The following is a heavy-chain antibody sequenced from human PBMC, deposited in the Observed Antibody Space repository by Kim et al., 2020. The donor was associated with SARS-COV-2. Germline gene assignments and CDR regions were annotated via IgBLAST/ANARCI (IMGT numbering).Heavy chain of an antibody. Sequence: SETLSLTCTVSSGSISTDYYYWSWIRQHPGKGLEWIGYIYYSGRTYYNSSLKSRITISADTSKNQISLKLTTLTAADTAVYYCARLFGSGNSYYFDYWGPGNPGHRLL. CDR1: SGSISTDYYY. CDR3: ARLFGSGNSYYFDY. V-gene: IGHV4-31*03. CDR2: IYYSGRT. D-gene: IGHD3-10*01. J-gene: IGHJ4*02.